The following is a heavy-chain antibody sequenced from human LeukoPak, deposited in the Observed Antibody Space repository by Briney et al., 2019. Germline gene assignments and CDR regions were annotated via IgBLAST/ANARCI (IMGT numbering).Heavy chain of an antibody. CDR3: ATVVVPAALGSTFDY. Sequence: SETLSLTCTVSGGSISSSSYYWGWIRQPPGTGLEWIGSIYYSGSTYYNPSLKSRVTISVDTSKNQFSLKLSSVTAADTAVYYCATVVVPAALGSTFDYWGQGTLVTVSS. CDR2: IYYSGST. D-gene: IGHD2-2*01. CDR1: GGSISSSSYY. J-gene: IGHJ4*02. V-gene: IGHV4-39*01.